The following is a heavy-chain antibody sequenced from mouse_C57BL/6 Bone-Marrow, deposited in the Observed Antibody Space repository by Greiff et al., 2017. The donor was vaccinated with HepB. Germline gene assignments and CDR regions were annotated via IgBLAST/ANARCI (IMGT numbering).Heavy chain of an antibody. D-gene: IGHD2-10*02. Sequence: VMLVESGPGLVAPSQCLSITCTVSGFSLTSYAISWVRQPPGKGLEWLGVIWTGGGTNYNSALKSRLSISKDNSKSQVFLKMNSLQTDDTAKYYCARNDGEYGNYDYFDYWGQGTTLTVSS. CDR3: ARNDGEYGNYDYFDY. CDR2: IWTGGGT. CDR1: GFSLTSYA. V-gene: IGHV2-9-1*01. J-gene: IGHJ2*01.